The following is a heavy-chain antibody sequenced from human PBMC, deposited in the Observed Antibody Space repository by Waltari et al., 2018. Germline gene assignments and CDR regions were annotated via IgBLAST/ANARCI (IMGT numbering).Heavy chain of an antibody. D-gene: IGHD5-18*01. CDR1: GGSISSYY. V-gene: IGHV4-59*01. J-gene: IGHJ6*02. CDR2: IYYSGRT. Sequence: QVQLQESGPGLVKPSETLSLTCTVSGGSISSYYWSWIRQPPGKGLEWIGYIYYSGRTNYNPSLKSRVTISVDTSKNQFSLKLSSVTAADTAVYYCARSRIQLYGMDVWGQGTTVTVSS. CDR3: ARSRIQLYGMDV.